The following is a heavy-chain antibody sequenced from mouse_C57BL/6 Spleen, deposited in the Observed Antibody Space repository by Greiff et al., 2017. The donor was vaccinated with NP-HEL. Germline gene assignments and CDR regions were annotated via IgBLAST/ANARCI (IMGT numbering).Heavy chain of an antibody. D-gene: IGHD2-10*02. CDR1: GYTFTSYW. J-gene: IGHJ2*01. CDR3: ARVWSYYFDY. V-gene: IGHV1-50*01. Sequence: QVQLQQPGAALVKPGASVKLSCKASGYTFTSYWMQWVKQRPGQGLEWIGEIDPSDSYTNYNQKFKGKATLTVDTSSSTAYMQLSSLTSEDSAVYYCARVWSYYFDYWGKGTTLTVSS. CDR2: IDPSDSYT.